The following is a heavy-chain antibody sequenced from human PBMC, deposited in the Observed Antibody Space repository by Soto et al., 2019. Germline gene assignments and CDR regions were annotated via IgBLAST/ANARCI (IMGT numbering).Heavy chain of an antibody. CDR3: VRDLHEPLATDALRVAN. D-gene: IGHD2-15*01. V-gene: IGHV3-48*03. J-gene: IGHJ4*02. CDR1: GFTFSSYE. CDR2: ISSTGSGT. Sequence: LRLSCAASGFTFSSYEMRWVRQAPGKGLEWISYISSTGSGTHYADSVKGRFTMSRDNTKNSVSLQMSSLRAEDTAVYYCVRDLHEPLATDALRVANWGQGTQVTVSS.